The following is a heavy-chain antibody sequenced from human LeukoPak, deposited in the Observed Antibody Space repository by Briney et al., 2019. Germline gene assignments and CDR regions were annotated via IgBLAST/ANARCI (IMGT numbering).Heavy chain of an antibody. V-gene: IGHV4-59*01. Sequence: SEALSLTRTVSGGSISSYYWSWIRQPPGKGLDWIGYIYYSGSTNYNPSLKSRVTISVDTSKNQFSLKLSSVTAADTAVYYCASLAVAARAEYFQRWGQGTLVTVSS. J-gene: IGHJ1*01. CDR2: IYYSGST. CDR3: ASLAVAARAEYFQR. D-gene: IGHD6-19*01. CDR1: GGSISSYY.